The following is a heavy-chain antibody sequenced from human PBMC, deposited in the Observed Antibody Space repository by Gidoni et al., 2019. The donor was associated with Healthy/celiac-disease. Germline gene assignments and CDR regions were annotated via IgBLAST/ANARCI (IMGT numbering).Heavy chain of an antibody. CDR2: IWYDGSNK. D-gene: IGHD4-17*01. J-gene: IGHJ4*02. CDR3: ARDETVTYYFDY. V-gene: IGHV3-33*01. CDR1: GFTFSSYG. Sequence: QVQLVESGGGVVQPGRSLRLSCAASGFTFSSYGMRWVRQAPGRGLEWVAVIWYDGSNKYYADSVKGRFTISRDNSKNTLYLQMNSLRAEDTAVYYCARDETVTYYFDYWGQGTLVTVSS.